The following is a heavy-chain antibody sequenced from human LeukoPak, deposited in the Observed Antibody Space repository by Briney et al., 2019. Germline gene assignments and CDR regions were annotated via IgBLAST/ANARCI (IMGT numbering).Heavy chain of an antibody. CDR2: MNPNSGGT. CDR1: GYTFTSYD. D-gene: IGHD3-10*01. V-gene: IGHV1-2*02. CDR3: ARQSSADY. Sequence: ASVKVSCKASGYTFTSYDINWVRQATGQGLEWMGWMNPNSGGTNYAQKFQGRVTMTRDTSISTAYMELSRLRSDDTAVYYCARQSSADYWGQGTLVTVSS. J-gene: IGHJ4*02.